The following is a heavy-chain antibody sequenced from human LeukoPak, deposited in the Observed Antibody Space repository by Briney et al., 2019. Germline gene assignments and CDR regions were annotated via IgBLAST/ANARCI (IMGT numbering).Heavy chain of an antibody. D-gene: IGHD5-12*01. Sequence: SETLSLTCTVSGGSISSSSYYWGWIRQPPGKGLEWIGSIYYSGSTYYNPSLKSRVTISVDTSKNQFSLKLSSVTAADTAVYYCARDYSGYDNYFDYWGQGTLVTVSS. CDR2: IYYSGST. CDR3: ARDYSGYDNYFDY. CDR1: GGSISSSSYY. J-gene: IGHJ4*02. V-gene: IGHV4-39*07.